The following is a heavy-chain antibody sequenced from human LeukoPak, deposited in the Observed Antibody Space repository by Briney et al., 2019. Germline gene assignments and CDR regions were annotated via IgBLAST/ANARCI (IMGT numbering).Heavy chain of an antibody. D-gene: IGHD4-17*01. CDR1: GGSISNYY. CDR3: ARDPTGAY. CDR2: TAYSGTT. J-gene: IGHJ4*02. V-gene: IGHV4-59*01. Sequence: PSETLSLTCTVSGGSISNYYWNWIRQPPGKGLEWIGCTAYSGTTYHNPSLQSRVTMSVHTSKNQISLNLSSVTAADTAVYYCARDPTGAYWGQGTLVTVSS.